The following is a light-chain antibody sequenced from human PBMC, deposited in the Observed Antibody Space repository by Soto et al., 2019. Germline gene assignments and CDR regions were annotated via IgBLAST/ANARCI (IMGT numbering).Light chain of an antibody. CDR3: TSYTSSSTLDVV. CDR1: SSDVGGYNY. J-gene: IGLJ2*01. Sequence: QSALSQPASVSGSAGQSITISCTGTSSDVGGYNYVSWYQQHPGKAPKLMIYEVSNRPSGVSNRFSGSKSGNTASLTISGLQAEDEADYYCTSYTSSSTLDVVFGGGTKVNVL. V-gene: IGLV2-14*01. CDR2: EVS.